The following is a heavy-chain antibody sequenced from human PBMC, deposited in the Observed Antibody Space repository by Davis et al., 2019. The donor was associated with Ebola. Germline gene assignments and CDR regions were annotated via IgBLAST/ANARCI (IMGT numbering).Heavy chain of an antibody. CDR3: ARGPGSTAD. J-gene: IGHJ4*02. Sequence: SETLSLTCAVYGESFSGFYWNWIRQPPGKGLEWIGEINYSGSIKYNPSLKSRVTISVDTSKNQFSLKLSSVTAADTAVYYCARGPGSTADWGQGTSVTVSS. V-gene: IGHV4-34*01. CDR1: GESFSGFY. CDR2: INYSGSI. D-gene: IGHD4-11*01.